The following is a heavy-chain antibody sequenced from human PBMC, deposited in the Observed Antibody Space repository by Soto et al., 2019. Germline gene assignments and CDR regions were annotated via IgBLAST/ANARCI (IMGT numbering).Heavy chain of an antibody. V-gene: IGHV4-31*03. D-gene: IGHD4-17*01. CDR1: GGSIRDGGYY. J-gene: IGHJ5*02. CDR3: AKDPSPQPTTVVTPGWFDP. Sequence: SETLSLTCTVSGGSIRDGGYYWSWIRQHPGKGLEWIGYIYYTGTTYYNPSFKSRVIISVDLSKGQFSLKLSSVTAADTAFYYCAKDPSPQPTTVVTPGWFDPWGQGILVTVSS. CDR2: IYYTGTT.